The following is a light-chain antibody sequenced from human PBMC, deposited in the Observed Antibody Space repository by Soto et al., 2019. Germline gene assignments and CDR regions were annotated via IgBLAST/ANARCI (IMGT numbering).Light chain of an antibody. CDR2: DVT. J-gene: IGLJ1*01. V-gene: IGLV2-11*01. CDR1: SSDVGGYNY. Sequence: QSVLAQPRSVSGSPGQSVTISCTGTSSDVGGYNYVSWYQQHPDKAPKVMIYDVTKRPSGVPDRFSGSKSGNTASLTIAGLHAEDESDYYCCSYAGGNYVFGTGTKVTVL. CDR3: CSYAGGNYV.